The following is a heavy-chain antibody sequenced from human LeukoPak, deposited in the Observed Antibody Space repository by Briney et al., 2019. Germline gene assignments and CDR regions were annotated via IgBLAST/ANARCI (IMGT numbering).Heavy chain of an antibody. CDR1: GFTFDDCA. Sequence: GGSLRLSCAASGFTFDDCAMHWVRQVPGNGLEWVSGISWNSGSIGYADSVKGRFTISRDNAKRSLYLQVSSLRAEDTAVYYCATDRGWRTSGYYLYYFEYWGQGTLVTYSS. D-gene: IGHD3-3*01. V-gene: IGHV3-9*01. J-gene: IGHJ4*02. CDR2: ISWNSGSI. CDR3: ATDRGWRTSGYYLYYFEY.